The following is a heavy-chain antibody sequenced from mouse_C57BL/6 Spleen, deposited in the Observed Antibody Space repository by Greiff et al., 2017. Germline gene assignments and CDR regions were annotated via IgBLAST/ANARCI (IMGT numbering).Heavy chain of an antibody. Sequence: QVQLQQSGAELVRPGSSVKLSCKASGYTFTSYWMHWVKQRPIQGLEWIGNIAPSDSETHYNQKFKDKATLTVDKSSSTAYMQLSSLTSEDSAVYYCARLVYYGSYGCYFDVWGTGTTVTVAS. CDR3: ARLVYYGSYGCYFDV. CDR1: GYTFTSYW. J-gene: IGHJ1*03. V-gene: IGHV1-52*01. CDR2: IAPSDSET. D-gene: IGHD2-1*01.